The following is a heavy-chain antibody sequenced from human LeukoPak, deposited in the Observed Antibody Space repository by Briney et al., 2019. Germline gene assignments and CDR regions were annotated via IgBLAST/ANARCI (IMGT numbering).Heavy chain of an antibody. J-gene: IGHJ4*02. CDR1: GFTFSSYA. CDR2: LSNIGSST. CDR3: AKPQVTANWYYFHY. D-gene: IGHD2-21*02. Sequence: GGSLRLSCAASGFTFSSYAMSWVRQAPGKGLEWVSALSNIGSSTSYADSVKGRFTISRDNSKNTLYLQMNSLRPDDTAVYFCAKPQVTANWYYFHYWGQGTLVTVSS. V-gene: IGHV3-23*01.